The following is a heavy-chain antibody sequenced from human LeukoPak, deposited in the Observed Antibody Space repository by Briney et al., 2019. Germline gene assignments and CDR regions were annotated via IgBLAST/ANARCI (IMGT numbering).Heavy chain of an antibody. Sequence: SQTLSLTCTVSGGSISSGGYYWSWIRQPPGKGLEWIGYIYHSGSTYYNPSLKSRVTISVDRSKNQFSLKLSSVTAADTAVYYCARGPPRTTPYWYFDLWGRGTLVTVSS. CDR1: GGSISSGGYY. CDR3: ARGPPRTTPYWYFDL. D-gene: IGHD2/OR15-2a*01. V-gene: IGHV4-30-2*01. J-gene: IGHJ2*01. CDR2: IYHSGST.